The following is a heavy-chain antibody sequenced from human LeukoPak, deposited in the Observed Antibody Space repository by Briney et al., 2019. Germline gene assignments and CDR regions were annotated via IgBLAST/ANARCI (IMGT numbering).Heavy chain of an antibody. CDR1: GYTFTSYG. CDR3: ARGPFQLPSYYYYGMDV. D-gene: IGHD2-2*01. CDR2: ISAYNGNT. Sequence: SVKVSCKASGYTFTSYGISWVRQAPGQGLEWMGWISAYNGNTNYAQKLQGRVTMTTDTSTSTAYMELRSLRSDDTAVYYCARGPFQLPSYYYYGMDVWGQGTTVTVSS. J-gene: IGHJ6*02. V-gene: IGHV1-18*01.